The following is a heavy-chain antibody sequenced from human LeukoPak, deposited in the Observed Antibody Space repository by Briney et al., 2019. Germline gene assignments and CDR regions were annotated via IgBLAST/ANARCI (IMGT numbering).Heavy chain of an antibody. V-gene: IGHV3-7*01. J-gene: IGHJ6*02. D-gene: IGHD3-22*01. CDR1: GFTFSNYW. CDR2: IKQDGSEK. CDR3: ARSETTYYYDSSVYFYYYYGMDV. Sequence: GGSLRLSCAASGFTFSNYWMTWVRQAPGKGLEWVANIKQDGSEKYYVYSVKGRFTISRDNAKNSLYLQMNSLRAEDTAVYYCARSETTYYYDSSVYFYYYYGMDVWGQGTTVTVSS.